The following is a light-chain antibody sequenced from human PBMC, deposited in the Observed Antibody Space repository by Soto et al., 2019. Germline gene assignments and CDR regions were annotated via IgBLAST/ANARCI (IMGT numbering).Light chain of an antibody. CDR3: LQHNTSPLT. Sequence: DIQMTQSPSAMSASVGDRVTITCRASQSIGSNLIWFQQTPGKVPKRLIYAISALQSGVPSRFSGSGSGTEFTLTSSSLQPEDFATYYCLQHNTSPLTFGPGTKVDFK. CDR1: QSIGSN. CDR2: AIS. J-gene: IGKJ3*01. V-gene: IGKV1-17*03.